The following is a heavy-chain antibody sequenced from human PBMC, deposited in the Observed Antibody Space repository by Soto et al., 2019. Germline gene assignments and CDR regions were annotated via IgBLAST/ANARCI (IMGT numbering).Heavy chain of an antibody. CDR3: ARGYDRSGYYQIYYYYGMDV. CDR1: GGSISSGGYY. Sequence: QVQLQESGPGLVKPSQTLSLTCTVSGGSISSGGYYWSWIRQHPGKGLEWIGYIYYSGSTYYHPSLKSRVTISVETPKHQFSLKLSSVTAANTAVYYCARGYDRSGYYQIYYYYGMDVWGQGTTVTVSS. V-gene: IGHV4-31*03. CDR2: IYYSGST. J-gene: IGHJ6*02. D-gene: IGHD3-22*01.